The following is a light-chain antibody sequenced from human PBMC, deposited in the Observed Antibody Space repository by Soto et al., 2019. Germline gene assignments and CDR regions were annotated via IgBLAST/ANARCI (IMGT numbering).Light chain of an antibody. Sequence: DIQMTQAPSTLSASVGDRVTITCRASQSINAWLAWYQQKPGKAPKLLIYDVSTLDSGVPSRFSGSASGTEFTLTISYLESDDFATYYCQQYNTYSTFGQGTKVDIK. V-gene: IGKV1-5*01. CDR2: DVS. J-gene: IGKJ1*01. CDR3: QQYNTYST. CDR1: QSINAW.